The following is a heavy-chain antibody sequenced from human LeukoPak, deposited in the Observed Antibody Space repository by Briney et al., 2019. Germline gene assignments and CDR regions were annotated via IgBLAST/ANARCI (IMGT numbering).Heavy chain of an antibody. J-gene: IGHJ4*02. Sequence: HGASVKVSCKASGYTFTGYYMHWVRQAPGQGLEWMGWINPNSGGTNYAQKFQGWVTMTRDTSISTAYMELSRLRSDDTAVYYCARDRGPKGYYDFWSGYQGYYFDYWGQGTLVTVSS. V-gene: IGHV1-2*04. CDR3: ARDRGPKGYYDFWSGYQGYYFDY. CDR1: GYTFTGYY. CDR2: INPNSGGT. D-gene: IGHD3-3*01.